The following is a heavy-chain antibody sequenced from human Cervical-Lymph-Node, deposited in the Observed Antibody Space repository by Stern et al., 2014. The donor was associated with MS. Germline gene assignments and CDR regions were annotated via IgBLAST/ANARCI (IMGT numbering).Heavy chain of an antibody. J-gene: IGHJ4*02. V-gene: IGHV5-51*01. Sequence: VQLVESGAEVRKPGESLKISCQVSGYSFANFWIGWVRQLPGKGPEWMGIIFPGDSDPRYSPSFEGQVTISADKSPSTAYLQWNSLKAADTAMYYCARHRGGDYANYWGQGTLVTVSS. CDR1: GYSFANFW. CDR2: IFPGDSDP. CDR3: ARHRGGDYANY. D-gene: IGHD4-17*01.